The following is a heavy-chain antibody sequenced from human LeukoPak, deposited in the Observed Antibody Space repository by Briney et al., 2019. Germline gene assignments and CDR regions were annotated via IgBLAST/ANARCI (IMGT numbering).Heavy chain of an antibody. V-gene: IGHV3-30*18. D-gene: IGHD4-23*01. J-gene: IGHJ4*02. CDR3: AKDRGFYGGNSGPFVFDY. CDR2: ISYDGSNK. Sequence: PGGSLRLSCAASGFTFSSYGMHWVRQAPGKGLEWVAVISYDGSNKYYADSVKGRFTISRDNSKNTLYLQMNSLRAEDTAVYYCAKDRGFYGGNSGPFVFDYWGQGTLVTVSS. CDR1: GFTFSSYG.